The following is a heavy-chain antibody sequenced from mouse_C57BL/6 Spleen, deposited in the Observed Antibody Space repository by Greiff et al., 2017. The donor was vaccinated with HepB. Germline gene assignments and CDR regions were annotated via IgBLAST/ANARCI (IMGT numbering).Heavy chain of an antibody. CDR2: ISSGGSYT. J-gene: IGHJ2*01. CDR1: GFTFSSYG. V-gene: IGHV5-6*01. D-gene: IGHD3-2*02. CDR3: ARQTAQAFFDY. Sequence: EVKLVESGGDLVKPGGSLKLSCAASGFTFSSYGMSWVRQTPDKRLEWVATISSGGSYTYYPDSVKGRFTISRDNAKNTLYLQMSSLKSEDTAMYYCARQTAQAFFDYWGQGTTLTVSS.